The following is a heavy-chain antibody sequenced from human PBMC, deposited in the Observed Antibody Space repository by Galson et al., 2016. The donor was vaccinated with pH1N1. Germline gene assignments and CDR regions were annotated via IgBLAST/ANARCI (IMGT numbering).Heavy chain of an antibody. J-gene: IGHJ4*02. CDR2: IIPIFGIT. V-gene: IGHV1-69*13. Sequence: SVKVSCKASGGTFSSYTISWVRQAPGQGLEWMGGIIPIFGITNYVQKFQGRVTITADESTTTAYMELSSLRSEDTAVYYCAREEAGEQYYFDYWGQGTLVTVSS. D-gene: IGHD6-19*01. CDR3: AREEAGEQYYFDY. CDR1: GGTFSSYT.